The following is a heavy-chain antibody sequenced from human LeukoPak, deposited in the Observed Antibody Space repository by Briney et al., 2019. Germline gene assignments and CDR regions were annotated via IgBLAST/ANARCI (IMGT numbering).Heavy chain of an antibody. CDR3: ARRYYYEGSGYYYDY. CDR1: GFTVSSNY. CDR2: IYSDGST. J-gene: IGHJ4*02. Sequence: GGSLRLSCAASGFTVSSNYMNWVRQAPGKGLEWVSVIYSDGSTYYADSVKGRFTISRHNPKNTLYLQMNSLRSEDTAVYYCARRYYYEGSGYYYDYWGQGTLVTVSS. V-gene: IGHV3-53*04. D-gene: IGHD3-22*01.